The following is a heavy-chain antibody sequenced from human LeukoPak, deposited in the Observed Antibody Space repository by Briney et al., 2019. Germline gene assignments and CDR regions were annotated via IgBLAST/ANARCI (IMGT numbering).Heavy chain of an antibody. CDR2: IYYSGST. J-gene: IGHJ4*02. CDR1: GGSISSGGYY. V-gene: IGHV4-31*03. Sequence: QTLSLTCTVSGGSISSGGYYWSWVRQHPGTGLEWIGYIYYSGSTYYNPSLKSRVTISVDTSKNQFSLKLSSVTAADTAVYYCARDYYDSSGYHLLGYWGQGTLVTVSS. D-gene: IGHD3-22*01. CDR3: ARDYYDSSGYHLLGY.